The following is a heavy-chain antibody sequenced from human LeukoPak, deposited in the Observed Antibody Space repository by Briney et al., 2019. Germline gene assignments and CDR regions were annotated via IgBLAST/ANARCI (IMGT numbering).Heavy chain of an antibody. D-gene: IGHD3-10*01. Sequence: SQTLSLTCTVSGGSISSGSYYWSWVRQPPGKGLEWIGEIYHSGSTNYNPSLKSRVTISVDKSKNQFSLKLSSVTAADTAVYYCAGYYGSGSYYNRDFDYWGQGTLVTVSS. V-gene: IGHV4-39*07. CDR1: GGSISSGSYY. J-gene: IGHJ4*02. CDR3: AGYYGSGSYYNRDFDY. CDR2: IYHSGST.